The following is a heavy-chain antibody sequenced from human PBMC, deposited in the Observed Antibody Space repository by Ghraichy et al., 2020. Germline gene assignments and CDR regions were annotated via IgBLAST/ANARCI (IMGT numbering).Heavy chain of an antibody. Sequence: GGSLRLSCAASGFTFSSYSMNWVRQAPGKGLEWVSSISSSSSYIYYADSVKGRFTISRDNAKNSLYLQMNSLRAEDTAVYYCARGGGATSDAFDIWGQGTMVTVSS. CDR2: ISSSSSYI. D-gene: IGHD1-26*01. CDR1: GFTFSSYS. J-gene: IGHJ3*02. V-gene: IGHV3-21*01. CDR3: ARGGGATSDAFDI.